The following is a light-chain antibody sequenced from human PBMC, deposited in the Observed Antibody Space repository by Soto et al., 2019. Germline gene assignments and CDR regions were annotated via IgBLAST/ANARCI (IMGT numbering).Light chain of an antibody. CDR1: QGISNY. CDR2: AAS. V-gene: IGKV1-27*01. CDR3: QKYNSALRT. J-gene: IGKJ1*01. Sequence: DFQISHSPSSLSASVGDRVTITCQATQGISNYLAWYQQKPEKDHNLLIYAASTLQSGVPSRFSGSGFGTVFTLICCCLQPEDVATYDCQKYNSALRTFGQGTK.